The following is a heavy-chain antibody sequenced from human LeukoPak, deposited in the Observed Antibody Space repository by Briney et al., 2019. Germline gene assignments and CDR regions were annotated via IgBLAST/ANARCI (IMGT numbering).Heavy chain of an antibody. V-gene: IGHV4-59*01. Sequence: SETLSLTCTVSGCSISSYYLSWIRQPPGKGLEWIGYIYYSGSTNYNPSLKRRVTISVDPSKNQFSLKLSSVTAADTAVYYCARDKGQQLVVGAFDIWGQGTMVTVSS. D-gene: IGHD6-13*01. CDR2: IYYSGST. J-gene: IGHJ3*02. CDR3: ARDKGQQLVVGAFDI. CDR1: GCSISSYY.